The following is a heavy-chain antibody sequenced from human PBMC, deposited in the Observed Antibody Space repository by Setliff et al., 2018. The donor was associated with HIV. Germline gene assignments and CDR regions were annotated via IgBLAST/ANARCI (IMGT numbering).Heavy chain of an antibody. D-gene: IGHD2-2*02. Sequence: PGGSLRLSCAASGFTFSSSWMTWVRQAPGKGLEWVANIKEDGSEKYYVDSVKGRFTISRDNTKNSLYLQLNSLRAEDTAVYYCARDAAAPAAIEGAFDIWGQGTMVTVS. CDR3: ARDAAAPAAIEGAFDI. V-gene: IGHV3-7*01. J-gene: IGHJ3*02. CDR1: GFTFSSSW. CDR2: IKEDGSEK.